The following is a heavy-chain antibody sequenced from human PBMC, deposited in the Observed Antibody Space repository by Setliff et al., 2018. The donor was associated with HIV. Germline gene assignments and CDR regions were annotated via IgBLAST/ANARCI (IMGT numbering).Heavy chain of an antibody. V-gene: IGHV4-59*12. D-gene: IGHD6-19*01. J-gene: IGHJ3*02. CDR1: GGSISSYY. Sequence: SETLSLTCTVPGGSISSYYWSWIRQPPGKGLEWIGCIYYSGSTNYNPSLKSRVTISVDTSKNQFSLNLSSVTAADTAVYYCATSAAGSDAFEIWGQGTMVTVSS. CDR2: IYYSGST. CDR3: ATSAAGSDAFEI.